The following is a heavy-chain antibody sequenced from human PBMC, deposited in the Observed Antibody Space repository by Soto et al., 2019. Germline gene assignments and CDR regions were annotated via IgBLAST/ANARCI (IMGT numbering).Heavy chain of an antibody. V-gene: IGHV1-3*01. CDR2: INPANGYT. D-gene: IGHD3-3*01. Sequence: GASVKVSCKVSGYKFTNFAIHWVRQAPGRNLEWMGWINPANGYTKYSQKLQDRVTMTRDTPANTAYLEMKSLTSEDTAVYYCARSPYYDFWSGYQNWFAPWGQGTLVTVSS. CDR1: GYKFTNFA. CDR3: ARSPYYDFWSGYQNWFAP. J-gene: IGHJ5*02.